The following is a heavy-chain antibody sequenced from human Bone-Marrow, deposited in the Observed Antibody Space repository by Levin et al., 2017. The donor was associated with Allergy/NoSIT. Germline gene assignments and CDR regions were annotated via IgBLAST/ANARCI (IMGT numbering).Heavy chain of an antibody. CDR2: MKPNPGAT. CDR1: GYTFTGYY. CDR3: ARDRGYSIGFGQPQLF. J-gene: IGHJ4*02. D-gene: IGHD5-18*01. Sequence: GESLKISCKASGYTFTGYYIHWVRQAPGQGLEWMGLMKPNPGATKYAQKFQDRVTMTRDTSISTAYMELSRLVSDDTAVYYCARDRGYSIGFGQPQLFWGQGTLVTVSS. V-gene: IGHV1-2*02.